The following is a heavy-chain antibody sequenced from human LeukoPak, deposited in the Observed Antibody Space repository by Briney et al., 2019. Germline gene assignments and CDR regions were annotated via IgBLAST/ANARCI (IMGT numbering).Heavy chain of an antibody. CDR2: INHSGST. D-gene: IGHD3-10*01. V-gene: IGHV4-34*01. Sequence: SETLSLTCAVYGGSFSGYDWSWIRQPPGKGLEWIGEINHSGSTNYNPSLKSRVTISVDTSKNQFSLKLSSVTAADTAVYYCARQRRFMVRGVTQYYFDYWGQGTLVTVSS. CDR3: ARQRRFMVRGVTQYYFDY. J-gene: IGHJ4*02. CDR1: GGSFSGYD.